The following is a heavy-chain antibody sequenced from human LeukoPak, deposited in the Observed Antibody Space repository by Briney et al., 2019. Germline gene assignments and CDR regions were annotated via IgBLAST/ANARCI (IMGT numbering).Heavy chain of an antibody. CDR2: IRYDGSNK. J-gene: IGHJ4*02. V-gene: IGHV3-30*02. CDR1: GFTFSSYG. CDR3: AKVRHYYYDSSGTKGWFDY. Sequence: GSLRLSCAASGFTFSSYGMHWVRQAPGKGLEWVAFIRYDGSNKYYADSVKGRFTISRDNSKNTLYLQMNSLRAEDTAVYYCAKVRHYYYDSSGTKGWFDYWGQGTLVTVSS. D-gene: IGHD3-22*01.